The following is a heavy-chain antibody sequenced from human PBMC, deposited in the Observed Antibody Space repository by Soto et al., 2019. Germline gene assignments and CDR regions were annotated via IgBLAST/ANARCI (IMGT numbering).Heavy chain of an antibody. V-gene: IGHV1-69*12. Sequence: QVQLVQSGAEVKKPGSSVKVSCKASGGTFSSYAISWVRQAPGQGLEWMGGIIPIFGTANYAQKFEARVTIPADESTGTAYMELRSLRSEDTAVYYCALPRRVYCSGGSCCSHYYYGMGVWGQGTTVTVSS. CDR3: ALPRRVYCSGGSCCSHYYYGMGV. CDR1: GGTFSSYA. D-gene: IGHD2-15*01. CDR2: IIPIFGTA. J-gene: IGHJ6*02.